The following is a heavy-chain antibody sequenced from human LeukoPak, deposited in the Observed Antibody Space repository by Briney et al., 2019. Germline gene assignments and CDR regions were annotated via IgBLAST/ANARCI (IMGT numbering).Heavy chain of an antibody. D-gene: IGHD6-19*01. J-gene: IGHJ1*01. Sequence: ASVKVSCKASGYTFTSYGISWVRQAPGQGLEWMGWISAYNGNTNYAQKLQGRVTMTTDTSTSTAYMELRSLRSDDTVVYYCASSGWYAKYFQHWGQGALVTVSP. V-gene: IGHV1-18*01. CDR2: ISAYNGNT. CDR3: ASSGWYAKYFQH. CDR1: GYTFTSYG.